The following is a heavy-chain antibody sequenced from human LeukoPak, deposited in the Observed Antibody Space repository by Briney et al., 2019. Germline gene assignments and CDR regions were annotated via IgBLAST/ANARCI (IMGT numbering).Heavy chain of an antibody. CDR2: IYYIGST. J-gene: IGHJ4*02. V-gene: IGHV4-59*01. CDR3: ARVMFSVAGTKFDY. D-gene: IGHD6-19*01. Sequence: SETLSLTCTVSGGSISSYYWSWIRQPPGKGLEWIGYIYYIGSTNYNPSLKSRVTISVDTSKNQFSLKLSSVTAADTAVYYCARVMFSVAGTKFDYWGQGTLVTVSS. CDR1: GGSISSYY.